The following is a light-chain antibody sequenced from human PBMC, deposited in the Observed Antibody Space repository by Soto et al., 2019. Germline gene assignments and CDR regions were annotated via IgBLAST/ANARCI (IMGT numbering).Light chain of an antibody. CDR1: QSVSSY. J-gene: IGKJ5*01. V-gene: IGKV3-11*01. Sequence: EIVLTQSQATLSLSPGERATLXCEASQSVSSYLAWYQQKPGQAPRLLIYDASNRATGIPARFSGSGSGTDFTLTISSLEPEDFAVYYCQQRSNWPSITFGQGTRLEIK. CDR2: DAS. CDR3: QQRSNWPSIT.